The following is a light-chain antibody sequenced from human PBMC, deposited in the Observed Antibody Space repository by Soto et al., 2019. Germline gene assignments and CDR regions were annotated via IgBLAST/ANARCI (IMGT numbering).Light chain of an antibody. CDR1: SSNIGSPT. CDR3: AAWDDSLNGVV. V-gene: IGLV1-44*01. Sequence: QSVLTQPPSAAGTPGQTIAISCSGGSSNIGSPTVNWYQQLPGTAPSFLIYSNSQRPSGVPDRFSGSKSGTSASLVISGLHSDYEGDYYCAAWDDSLNGVVFGGGTKVTVL. CDR2: SNS. J-gene: IGLJ2*01.